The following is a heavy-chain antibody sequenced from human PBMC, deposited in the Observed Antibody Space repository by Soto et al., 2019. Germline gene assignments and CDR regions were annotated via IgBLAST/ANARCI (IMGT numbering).Heavy chain of an antibody. J-gene: IGHJ5*02. D-gene: IGHD1-7*01. CDR2: INPNSGGT. Sequence: GASVKVSCKASGYTFTGYYMHWVRQAPGQGLEWMGWINPNSGGTNYAQKFQGWVTMTRDTSISTAYMELSRLRSDDTAVYYCTTGTTYNWFDPCGQGTLVIVSS. V-gene: IGHV1-2*04. CDR3: TTGTTYNWFDP. CDR1: GYTFTGYY.